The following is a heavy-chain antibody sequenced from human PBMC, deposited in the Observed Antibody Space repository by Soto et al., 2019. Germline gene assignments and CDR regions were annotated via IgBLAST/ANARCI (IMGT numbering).Heavy chain of an antibody. CDR3: ARGQDYDILTGYYRIKNWFDP. Sequence: GGSLRLSCAASGFTFSSYGMHWVRQAPGKGLEWVAVISYDGSNKYYADSVKGRFTISRDNSKNTLYLQMNSLRAEDTAVYYCARGQDYDILTGYYRIKNWFDPWGQGTLVTVSS. CDR2: ISYDGSNK. D-gene: IGHD3-9*01. CDR1: GFTFSSYG. J-gene: IGHJ5*02. V-gene: IGHV3-30*03.